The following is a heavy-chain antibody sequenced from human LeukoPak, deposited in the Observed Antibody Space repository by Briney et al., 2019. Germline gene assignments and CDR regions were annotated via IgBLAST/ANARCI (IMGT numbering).Heavy chain of an antibody. Sequence: GGSLRLSCAASGFTFSSYGMSWVRQAPGKGLEWVSVIYSGGSTYYADSVKGRFTISRDNSKNTLYLQMNSLRAEDTAVYYCARDLSGVTGYTYGRGIDYWGQGTLVTVSS. J-gene: IGHJ4*02. CDR1: GFTFSSYG. V-gene: IGHV3-66*01. D-gene: IGHD5-18*01. CDR3: ARDLSGVTGYTYGRGIDY. CDR2: IYSGGST.